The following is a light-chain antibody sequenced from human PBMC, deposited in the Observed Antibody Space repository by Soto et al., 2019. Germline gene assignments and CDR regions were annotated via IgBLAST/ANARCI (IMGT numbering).Light chain of an antibody. CDR3: QQYNNWYT. Sequence: EIVMTQSPATLSVSPGERATLSCRASQSVNSNLAWYQQRPGQAPRLLMYGASTRATGIPARFSGSGSGTEFTLTIRSLQSEDFAVYYCQQYNNWYTFGQGTKLEIK. J-gene: IGKJ2*01. CDR1: QSVNSN. V-gene: IGKV3-15*01. CDR2: GAS.